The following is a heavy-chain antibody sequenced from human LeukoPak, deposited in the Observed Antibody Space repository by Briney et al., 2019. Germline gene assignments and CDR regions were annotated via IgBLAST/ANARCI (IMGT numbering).Heavy chain of an antibody. CDR3: ARDSTITMIVVVPAADYAFDI. CDR2: IIPILGIA. CDR1: GGTFSSYA. D-gene: IGHD3-22*01. V-gene: IGHV1-69*04. J-gene: IGHJ3*02. Sequence: GASVKVSCKASGGTFSSYAISWVRQAPGQGLEWMGRIIPILGIANYAQKFQGRVTITADKSTSTAYMELSSLRSEDAAVYYCARDSTITMIVVVPAADYAFDIWGQGTMVTVSS.